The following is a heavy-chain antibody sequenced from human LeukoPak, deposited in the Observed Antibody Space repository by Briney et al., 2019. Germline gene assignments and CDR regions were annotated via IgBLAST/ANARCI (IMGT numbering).Heavy chain of an antibody. V-gene: IGHV1-2*02. CDR1: GYTFTGYY. D-gene: IGHD3-22*01. CDR2: INPNSGGT. Sequence: GASVKVSCKASGYTFTGYYMHWVRQAPGQGLEWMGWINPNSGGTNYAQKFQGRVTMTRDTSISTAYMELSRLRSDDTAVYYCARGGTYYYDSSASDGFDPWGQGTLVTVSS. J-gene: IGHJ5*02. CDR3: ARGGTYYYDSSASDGFDP.